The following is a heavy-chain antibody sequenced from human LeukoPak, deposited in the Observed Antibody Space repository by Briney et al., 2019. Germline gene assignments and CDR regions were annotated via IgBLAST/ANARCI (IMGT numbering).Heavy chain of an antibody. CDR1: GFTFNSYG. D-gene: IGHD3-22*01. Sequence: GGSLRLSCAASGFTFNSYGMTWVRQAPGKGLEWVSAISGNGVSTYYADSVKGRFTISRDNAKNSMYLQMNSLRAEDTAVYYCARLYYDSNIYWDVNYFDYWGQGTLVTVSS. CDR3: ARLYYDSNIYWDVNYFDY. V-gene: IGHV3-23*01. J-gene: IGHJ4*02. CDR2: ISGNGVST.